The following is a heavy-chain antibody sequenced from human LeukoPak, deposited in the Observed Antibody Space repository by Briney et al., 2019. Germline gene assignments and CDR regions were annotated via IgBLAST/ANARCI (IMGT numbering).Heavy chain of an antibody. Sequence: SETLSLTCTVSGGSISPYYWSWIRQPPGKGLEWLGYIYYSGNTDYNPSLKSRVAISVDTSKNQFSLKLSSVTAADTAAYYCARSTGSTMFIDYWGQGTLVTVSS. D-gene: IGHD3-10*02. J-gene: IGHJ4*02. CDR3: ARSTGSTMFIDY. CDR2: IYYSGNT. CDR1: GGSISPYY. V-gene: IGHV4-59*01.